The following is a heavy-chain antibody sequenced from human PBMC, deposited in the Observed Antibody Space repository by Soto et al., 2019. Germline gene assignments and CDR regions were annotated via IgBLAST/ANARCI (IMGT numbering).Heavy chain of an antibody. CDR1: GFTFSSYG. D-gene: IGHD6-6*01. J-gene: IGHJ3*02. V-gene: IGHV3-30*03. CDR3: ARVGVPGAFDI. Sequence: PGGSLRLSCAASGFTFSSYGMHWVRQAPGKGLEWVAVISYDGSNKYYADSVKGRFTISRDNSKNTLYLQMNSLRAEDTAVYYCARVGVPGAFDIWSQGTMVTVSS. CDR2: ISYDGSNK.